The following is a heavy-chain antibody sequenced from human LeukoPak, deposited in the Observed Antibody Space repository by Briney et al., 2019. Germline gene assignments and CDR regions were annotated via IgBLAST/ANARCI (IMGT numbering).Heavy chain of an antibody. V-gene: IGHV3-23*01. CDR3: AELGITMIGGV. J-gene: IGHJ6*04. Sequence: GGTLRLSCGASGFTFSTYGMTWVRQAPGKGLEWVSGMSDSGTNTYYADSVKGRFTIPRDNSKNTLYLKMNSLRAEDTAVYYCAELGITMIGGVWGKGTTVTISS. CDR2: MSDSGTNT. CDR1: GFTFSTYG. D-gene: IGHD3-10*02.